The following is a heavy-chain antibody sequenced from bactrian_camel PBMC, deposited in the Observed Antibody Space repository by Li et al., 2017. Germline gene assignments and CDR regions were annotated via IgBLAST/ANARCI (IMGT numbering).Heavy chain of an antibody. V-gene: IGHV3S1*01. Sequence: HVQLVESGGGLVQPGGSLRLSCVTSGFDFSVYWIYWVRQAPGKEREWVASIDNLAASTYTDAVKGRITISLDNAKTTAYLQMDSLKSEDTALYYCATKVVAGTDYWGQGTQVTVS. D-gene: IGHD6*01. CDR3: ATKVVAGTDY. CDR2: IDNLAAST. CDR1: GFDFSVYW. J-gene: IGHJ4*01.